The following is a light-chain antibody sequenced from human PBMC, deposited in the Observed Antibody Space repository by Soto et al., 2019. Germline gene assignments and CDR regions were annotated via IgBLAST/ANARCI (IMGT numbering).Light chain of an antibody. V-gene: IGKV1-39*01. J-gene: IGKJ2*01. CDR3: RT. Sequence: DIQMTQSPSSLSTSVGDRVTSTCRASQIISRYLNWYQQNPGKAPKLLIYAAPTLQSGVPSRFSGSGSGTDFTLTVSSRQPEDFATYYSRTFGQGTKLEIK. CDR1: QIISRY. CDR2: AAP.